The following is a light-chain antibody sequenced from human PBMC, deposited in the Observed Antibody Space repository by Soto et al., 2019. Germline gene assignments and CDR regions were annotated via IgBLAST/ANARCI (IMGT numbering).Light chain of an antibody. V-gene: IGLV2-8*01. CDR1: SVDINY. CDR3: SSYAGRDIWV. CDR2: EVT. Sequence: QSALTQPPSESRSRGQSVTISCTGTSVDINYVSWFQQHPGKAPKLIICEVTKRPSGVPDRFSGSKSGNTASLTVSGLQDDDESDYYCSSYAGRDIWVFGGGTKLTFL. J-gene: IGLJ3*02.